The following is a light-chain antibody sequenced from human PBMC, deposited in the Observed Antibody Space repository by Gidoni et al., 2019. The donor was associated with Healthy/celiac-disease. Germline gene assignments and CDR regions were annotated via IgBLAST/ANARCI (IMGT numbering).Light chain of an antibody. CDR2: LGS. CDR3: RQALQTWT. Sequence: DIVMTQSPLSLPFTPGEPASISCRSSQSLLHSNGYNYLDWYLQKPGQSPQLLIYLGSNRASGVPDRCSGSGSGTDVTLKISRVEAEDVGVYYCRQALQTWTFGQGTKVEIK. J-gene: IGKJ1*01. CDR1: QSLLHSNGYNY. V-gene: IGKV2-28*01.